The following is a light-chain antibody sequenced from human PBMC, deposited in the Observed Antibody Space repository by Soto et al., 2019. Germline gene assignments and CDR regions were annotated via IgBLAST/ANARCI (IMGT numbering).Light chain of an antibody. CDR3: EALDSSLSAGV. V-gene: IGLV1-51*01. CDR1: RSNVGNNY. CDR2: DND. J-gene: IGLJ3*02. Sequence: QSVLTQPPSVSAAPGQKVTVSCSGSRSNVGNNYVSWYQHLPGSAPKLLIYDNDKRPSGIPDRFSASKSGTSATLGITGLQTGDEADYYCEALDSSLSAGVFGGGTKLTVL.